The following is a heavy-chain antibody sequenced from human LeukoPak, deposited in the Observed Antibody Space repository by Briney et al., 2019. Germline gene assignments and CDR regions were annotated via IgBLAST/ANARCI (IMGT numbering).Heavy chain of an antibody. CDR2: FFTSGTSGTT. Sequence: SETLSLTCTVSGGSVSTYYWSWIRQPAGKGLEFIGRFFTSGTSGTTTYNPSLKSRVSMSLDTSKNQISLKLSSVTAADTAVYYCAGSYGSGSWGAMLIDYWGQGTLVTVSS. V-gene: IGHV4-4*07. CDR1: GGSVSTYY. CDR3: AGSYGSGSWGAMLIDY. D-gene: IGHD3-10*01. J-gene: IGHJ4*02.